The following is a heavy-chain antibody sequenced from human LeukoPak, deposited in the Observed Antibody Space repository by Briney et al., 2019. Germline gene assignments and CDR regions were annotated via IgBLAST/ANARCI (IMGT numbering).Heavy chain of an antibody. CDR3: ARELRSNWYFDL. D-gene: IGHD2-8*01. Sequence: TGGSLRLSCTASGFTFTNNWMSWVRQAPGKGLEWVAKINQDGSVSDLVDSVKGRFTISRDNAKNSLYLQMNSLRAEDTAVYSCARELRSNWYFDLWGRGTLVTVSS. V-gene: IGHV3-7*04. CDR1: GFTFTNNW. J-gene: IGHJ2*01. CDR2: INQDGSVS.